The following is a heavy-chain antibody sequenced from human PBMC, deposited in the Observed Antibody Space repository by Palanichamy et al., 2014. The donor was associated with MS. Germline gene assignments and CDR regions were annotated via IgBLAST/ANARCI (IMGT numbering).Heavy chain of an antibody. CDR3: ARVVYDGLDPGHSDY. CDR1: GASINSGGYF. Sequence: QVQLQESGPGLVKPSQTLSLTCTVSGASINSGGYFWSWIRQVPMKGLEWIGYFYYTGSTYYNPSLKSRVTILVDTSKNQFSLQMSSVTVADTAVYYCARVVYDGLDPGHSDYWGQGTLVTVSS. J-gene: IGHJ4*02. V-gene: IGHV4-31*03. CDR2: FYYTGST. D-gene: IGHD3-3*01.